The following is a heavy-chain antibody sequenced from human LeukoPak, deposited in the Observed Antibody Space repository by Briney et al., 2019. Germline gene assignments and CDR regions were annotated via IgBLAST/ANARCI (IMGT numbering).Heavy chain of an antibody. D-gene: IGHD5-12*01. Sequence: PSETLSLTCTVSGGSISSGSYYWSWIRQPAGKGLEWIGRIYTSGSTNYNPSLKSRVTISVDTSKNQFSLKLSSVTAADTAVYYCARGYSGYEGLFDYWAREPWSPSPQ. V-gene: IGHV4-61*02. CDR3: ARGYSGYEGLFDY. J-gene: IGHJ4*02. CDR1: GGSISSGSYY. CDR2: IYTSGST.